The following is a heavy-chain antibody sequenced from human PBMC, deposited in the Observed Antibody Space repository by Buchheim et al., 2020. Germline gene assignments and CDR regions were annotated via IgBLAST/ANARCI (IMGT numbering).Heavy chain of an antibody. CDR2: INSDGSRT. Sequence: EVQLVEFGGGLVQPGGSLRLSCAASGFTLSTYWMHWVRQAPGKGLMWVSRINSDGSRTNHADSVKGRFTISRDNAKNTLYLQMNSLRAGDTAVYYCARDGPFDYWGQGTL. V-gene: IGHV3-74*01. CDR1: GFTLSTYW. J-gene: IGHJ4*02. CDR3: ARDGPFDY.